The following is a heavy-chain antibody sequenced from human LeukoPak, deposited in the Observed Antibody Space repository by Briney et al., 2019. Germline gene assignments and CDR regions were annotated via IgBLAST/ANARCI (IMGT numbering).Heavy chain of an antibody. D-gene: IGHD4-17*01. CDR1: GLTFSRYG. V-gene: IGHV3-33*01. CDR2: MWYDGSNK. Sequence: GGSLRLSCAASGLTFSRYGMHWVRQAPGKGLEWVAVMWYDGSNKYYADSVKGRFTISRDNSKNTLYLQMNSLRAEDTALYYCARDALYGDRSFDYWGQGTLVTVSS. CDR3: ARDALYGDRSFDY. J-gene: IGHJ4*02.